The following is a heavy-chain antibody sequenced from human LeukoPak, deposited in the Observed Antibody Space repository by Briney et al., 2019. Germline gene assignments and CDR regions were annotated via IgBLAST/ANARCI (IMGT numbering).Heavy chain of an antibody. D-gene: IGHD6-19*01. CDR1: GFTFSSYS. Sequence: GGSLRLSCAASGFTFSSYSMNWVRQAPGKGLEWVSSISSSSSYIYYADSVKGRFTISRDNAKNSLYLQMNSLRAEDTAVYYCARVWSHSSGWYDYWGQGTLVTVSS. CDR2: ISSSSSYI. J-gene: IGHJ4*02. CDR3: ARVWSHSSGWYDY. V-gene: IGHV3-21*01.